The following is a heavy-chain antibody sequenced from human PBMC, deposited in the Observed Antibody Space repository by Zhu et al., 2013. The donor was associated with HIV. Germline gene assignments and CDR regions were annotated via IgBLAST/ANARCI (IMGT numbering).Heavy chain of an antibody. D-gene: IGHD5-18*01. CDR1: GYTFTTYD. Sequence: QVQLVQSGAEVRKPGASVQVSCKTSGYTFTTYDVNWVRQAAGQGLEWMGWMNPNTGKTAYGPKFQGRVTLTRDISTNTAYMELSSLEAGDTGVYFCARGYRYSYGYVGYFDFWGQGTQVTVSS. J-gene: IGHJ4*02. CDR3: ARGYRYSYGYVGYFDF. CDR2: MNPNTGKT. V-gene: IGHV1-8*01.